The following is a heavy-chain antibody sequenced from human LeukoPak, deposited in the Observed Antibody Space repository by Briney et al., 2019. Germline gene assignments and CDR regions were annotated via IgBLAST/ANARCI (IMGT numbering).Heavy chain of an antibody. D-gene: IGHD4-23*01. CDR2: IYYSGST. J-gene: IGHJ4*02. CDR3: ARAGTVVSFDS. CDR1: GDSISSYY. Sequence: SETLSLTCTVSGDSISSYYWTWIRQPPGKGLEWIGYIYYSGSTYYNPSLKSRLTISLDTSKNQFSLKLSSVTAADTAVYYCARAGTVVSFDSWGQGALVTVSS. V-gene: IGHV4-30-4*08.